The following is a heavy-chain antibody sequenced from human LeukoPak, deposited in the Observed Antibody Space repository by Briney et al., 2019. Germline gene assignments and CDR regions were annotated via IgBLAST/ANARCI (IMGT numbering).Heavy chain of an antibody. CDR2: IYYSGST. D-gene: IGHD4-17*01. V-gene: IGHV4-59*01. CDR1: GGSISSYY. J-gene: IGHJ4*02. Sequence: TXTVSGGSISSYYWSWIRQPPGKGLEGIGYIYYSGSTNYNPSLKSRVTISVDTSTNQFSLKLSSVTAADTAVYYCARGFRSYGDYVIDYWGQGTLVTVSS. CDR3: ARGFRSYGDYVIDY.